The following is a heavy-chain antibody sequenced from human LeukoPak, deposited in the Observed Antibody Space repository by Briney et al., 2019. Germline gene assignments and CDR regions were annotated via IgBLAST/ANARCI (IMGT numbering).Heavy chain of an antibody. V-gene: IGHV4-59*08. D-gene: IGHD3-9*01. CDR1: GVSISSYY. J-gene: IGHJ4*02. Sequence: PSETLSLTCTVSGVSISSYYWSWIRQPPGKGLEWIGYIYYSGSTKYNASLKSRVTISVDTSKNQFSLKLSSVTAADTAVYYCARREVDILTGYFGGWDYWGQGTLVTVSS. CDR3: ARREVDILTGYFGGWDY. CDR2: IYYSGST.